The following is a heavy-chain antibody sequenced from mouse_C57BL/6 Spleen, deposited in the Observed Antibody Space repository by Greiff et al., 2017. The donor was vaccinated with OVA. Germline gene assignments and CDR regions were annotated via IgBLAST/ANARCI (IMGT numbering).Heavy chain of an antibody. J-gene: IGHJ3*01. CDR3: AREGNYGNYSWFAY. CDR1: GYAFSSSW. Sequence: QVQLQQSGPELVKPGASVKISCKASGYAFSSSWMNWVKQRPGKGLEWIGRIYPGDGDTNYNGKFKGKATLTADKSSSTAYMQLSSLTSEDSAVYFCAREGNYGNYSWFAYWGQGTLVTVSA. CDR2: IYPGDGDT. V-gene: IGHV1-82*01. D-gene: IGHD2-1*01.